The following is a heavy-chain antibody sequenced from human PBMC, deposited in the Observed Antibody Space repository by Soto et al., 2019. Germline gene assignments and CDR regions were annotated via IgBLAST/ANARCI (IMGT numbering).Heavy chain of an antibody. CDR2: IDWADDK. J-gene: IGHJ4*02. V-gene: IGHV2-70*01. CDR1: GFSLSTTALC. D-gene: IGHD5-18*01. CDR3: SRAVGGCTYGYPVY. Sequence: SGPTLVNPTQTLELTCSFSGFSLSTTALCVSWIRQPPGKALEWLALIDWADDKYYSTSLKTRLTISKDASKNQLVLTRTSVEPGDTATYFCSRAVGGCTYGYPVYWGQGTLVTVCS.